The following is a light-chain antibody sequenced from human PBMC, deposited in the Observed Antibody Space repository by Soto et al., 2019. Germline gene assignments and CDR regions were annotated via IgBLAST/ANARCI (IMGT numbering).Light chain of an antibody. CDR3: QSYDSSRGV. CDR1: SSNIGAGYD. V-gene: IGLV1-40*01. J-gene: IGLJ2*01. CDR2: GNS. Sequence: QSVLTQPPSVSGAPGQRVTLSCTGSSSNIGAGYDVHWYQQLPGTAPKLLIYGNSNRPSGVPDRFSGSKSGTSASLAITGLQAEDEADYYCQSYDSSRGVFGGGTKLTVL.